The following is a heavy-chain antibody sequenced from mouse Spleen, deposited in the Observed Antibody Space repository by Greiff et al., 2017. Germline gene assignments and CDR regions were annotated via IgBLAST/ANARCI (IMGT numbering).Heavy chain of an antibody. CDR1: GYTFTSYT. J-gene: IGHJ1*01. D-gene: IGHD2-2*01. Sequence: VQLQQSGAELARPGASVKMSCKASGYTFTSYTMHWVKQRPGQGLEWIGYINPSSGYTKYNQKFKDKATLTADKSSSTAYMQLSSLTSEDSAVYYCARGGLRRDWYFDVWGAGTTVTVSS. CDR3: ARGGLRRDWYFDV. V-gene: IGHV1-4*01. CDR2: INPSSGYT.